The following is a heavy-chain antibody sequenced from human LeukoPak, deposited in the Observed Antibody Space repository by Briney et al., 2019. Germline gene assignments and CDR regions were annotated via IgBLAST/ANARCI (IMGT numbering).Heavy chain of an antibody. CDR3: ARTPIWFGERWYYYGMDV. Sequence: PSETLSLTCTVSGGSVSSGSYYWSWIRQPPGKGLEWIGYIYYSGSTNYNPSLKSRVTISVDTSKNQFSLKLSSVTAAVTAVYYCARTPIWFGERWYYYGMDVWGKGTTVTVSS. CDR2: IYYSGST. V-gene: IGHV4-61*01. J-gene: IGHJ6*04. CDR1: GGSVSSGSYY. D-gene: IGHD3-10*01.